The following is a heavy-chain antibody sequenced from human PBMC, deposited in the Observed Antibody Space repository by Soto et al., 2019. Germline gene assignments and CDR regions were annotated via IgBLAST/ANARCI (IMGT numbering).Heavy chain of an antibody. CDR3: ARDRVVVAATAEGFDP. CDR1: GGSISSYY. CDR2: IYYSGST. J-gene: IGHJ5*02. D-gene: IGHD2-15*01. V-gene: IGHV4-59*01. Sequence: PSETLSLTCTVSGGSISSYYWSWIRQPPGKGLEWIGYIYYSGSTNYNPSLKSRVTISVDTSKNQFSLKLSSVTAADTAVYYCARDRVVVAATAEGFDPWGQGTLVTVSS.